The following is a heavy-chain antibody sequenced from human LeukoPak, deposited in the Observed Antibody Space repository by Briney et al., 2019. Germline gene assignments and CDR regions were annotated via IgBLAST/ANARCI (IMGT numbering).Heavy chain of an antibody. J-gene: IGHJ4*02. CDR3: ARDDPRVGATETD. Sequence: RAGGSLRLSCAASGFTFSSYGMHWVRQAPGKGLEWVAFIRYDGSNKYYADSVKGRFTISRDNSKNTLYLQMNSLRAEDTALYYCARDDPRVGATETDWGQGTLVTVSS. CDR2: IRYDGSNK. V-gene: IGHV3-30*02. D-gene: IGHD1-26*01. CDR1: GFTFSSYG.